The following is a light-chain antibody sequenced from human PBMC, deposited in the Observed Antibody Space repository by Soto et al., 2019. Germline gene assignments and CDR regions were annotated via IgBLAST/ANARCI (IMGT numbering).Light chain of an antibody. CDR1: SSDVGNYKY. CDR3: FSYTSSGTYV. J-gene: IGLJ1*01. V-gene: IGLV2-14*01. Sequence: QSALTQPASVSGSPGQSITITCTGTSSDVGNYKYVSWYQQHPGKAPKRMIYEVSNRPSGVSNRFSGSKSGNTASLTISGLQAEDETAYSCFSYTSSGTYVFGTWTKVTVL. CDR2: EVS.